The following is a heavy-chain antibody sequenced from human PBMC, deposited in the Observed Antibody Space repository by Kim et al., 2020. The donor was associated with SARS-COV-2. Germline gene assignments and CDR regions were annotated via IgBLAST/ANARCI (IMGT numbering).Heavy chain of an antibody. D-gene: IGHD2-2*02. CDR3: ARDPLPRGAAILDY. CDR1: GFTFSSYS. J-gene: IGHJ4*02. Sequence: GGSLRLSCAASGFTFSSYSMNWVRQAPGKGLEWVSSISSSSSYIYYADSVKGRFTISRDNAKNSLYLQMNSLRAEDTAVYYCARDPLPRGAAILDYWCQGTLVTVSS. CDR2: ISSSSSYI. V-gene: IGHV3-21*01.